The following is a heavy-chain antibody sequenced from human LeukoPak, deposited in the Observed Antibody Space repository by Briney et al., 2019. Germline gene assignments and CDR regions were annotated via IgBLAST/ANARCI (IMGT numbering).Heavy chain of an antibody. J-gene: IGHJ4*02. CDR2: ISAYNGNT. CDR1: GYTFTSFG. V-gene: IGHV1-18*01. D-gene: IGHD6-19*01. Sequence: GASVKVSCKASGYTFTSFGLSWVRQAPGQGLEWMGWISAYNGNTNYAQKLQGRVTMTTDTSTSTAYMELRSLRSDDTAVYYCARESAVAGEPDFDYWGQGTLVTVSS. CDR3: ARESAVAGEPDFDY.